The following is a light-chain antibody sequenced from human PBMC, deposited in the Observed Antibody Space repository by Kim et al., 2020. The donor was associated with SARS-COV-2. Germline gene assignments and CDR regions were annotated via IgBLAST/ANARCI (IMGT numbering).Light chain of an antibody. CDR1: KLGNKY. J-gene: IGLJ2*01. CDR2: QYS. CDR3: QAWDCSTAV. Sequence: SYELTQPPSVSVSPGQTASITCSGDKLGNKYACWYQQKPGQSPVLVIYQYSKRPSGIPERFSGSNSGNTATLTISGTQAMYEADYYCQAWDCSTAVFGGG. V-gene: IGLV3-1*01.